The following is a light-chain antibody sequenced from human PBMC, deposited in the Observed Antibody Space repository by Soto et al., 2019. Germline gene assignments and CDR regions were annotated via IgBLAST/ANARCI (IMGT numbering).Light chain of an antibody. Sequence: QSALTQPRSVSGSPGQSVTISCTGTSIDVGGYNYVSWYQHHPGKAPKVMIYDVTNRPSGVPGRFSGSKSANTASLTISGLQAEDDADYYCCSYAGSYIWVFGGGTKLTVL. CDR3: CSYAGSYIWV. CDR2: DVT. CDR1: SIDVGGYNY. V-gene: IGLV2-11*01. J-gene: IGLJ3*02.